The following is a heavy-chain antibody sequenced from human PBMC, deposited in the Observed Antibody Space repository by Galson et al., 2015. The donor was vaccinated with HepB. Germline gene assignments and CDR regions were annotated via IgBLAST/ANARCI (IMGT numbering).Heavy chain of an antibody. Sequence: SVKVSCKASGYTFTSYDINWVRQATGQGLEWMGWMNPNSGNTGYAQKFQGRVTMTRNTSISTAYMELSSLRSEDTAVYYCARRTGLGYCSSTSCFYFGYWGQGTLVTVSS. CDR2: MNPNSGNT. CDR3: ARRTGLGYCSSTSCFYFGY. D-gene: IGHD2-2*01. V-gene: IGHV1-8*01. J-gene: IGHJ4*02. CDR1: GYTFTSYD.